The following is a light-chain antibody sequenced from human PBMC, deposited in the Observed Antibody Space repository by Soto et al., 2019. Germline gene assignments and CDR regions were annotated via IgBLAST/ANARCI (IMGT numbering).Light chain of an antibody. CDR1: SSDIGNNF. CDR3: GAWDSSLSAQYV. CDR2: GND. V-gene: IGLV1-51*01. J-gene: IGLJ1*01. Sequence: QSALTQPPSVSAAAGQRVTISCSGSSSDIGNNFVSWYQQFPGTAPRVLIYGNDKRPSGIPDRFSAFTSATSATLVITGLQTVDEAEYYCGAWDSSLSAQYVFGTGTKVTVL.